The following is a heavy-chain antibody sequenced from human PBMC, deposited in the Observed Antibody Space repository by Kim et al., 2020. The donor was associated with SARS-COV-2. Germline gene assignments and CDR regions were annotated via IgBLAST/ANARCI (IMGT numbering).Heavy chain of an antibody. D-gene: IGHD1-1*01. CDR3: VKNVNRSPDY. J-gene: IGHJ4*02. CDR2: RT. V-gene: IGHV3-23*01. Sequence: RTYYADSVKGRFTVSRDKSKNTLYLQMNSMRAEDTALYYCVKNVNRSPDYWGQGTLVTVSS.